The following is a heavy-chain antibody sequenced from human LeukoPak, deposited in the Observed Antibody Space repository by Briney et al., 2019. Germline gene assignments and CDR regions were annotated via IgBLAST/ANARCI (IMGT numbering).Heavy chain of an antibody. V-gene: IGHV3-23*01. J-gene: IGHJ4*02. CDR1: GFSFNNYA. Sequence: PGGSLRLSYVASGFSFNNYAMNWVRQAPGKGLEWVSLIIGSSGSTFYADSVKGRFTISRDKSKNTLYLQMNSLRAEDTAVYYCAKGAYDYIEIAYFDYWGQGSQVTVSS. D-gene: IGHD5-12*01. CDR3: AKGAYDYIEIAYFDY. CDR2: IIGSSGST.